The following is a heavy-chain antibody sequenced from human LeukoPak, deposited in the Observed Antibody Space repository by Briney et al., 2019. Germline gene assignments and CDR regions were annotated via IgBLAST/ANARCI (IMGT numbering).Heavy chain of an antibody. J-gene: IGHJ3*02. CDR2: IYSGGGT. CDR3: ARGGGDNAFDI. Sequence: VGSLRLSCAASGFTVSSNYMSWVRQAPGKGLEWVSVIYSGGGTYYTDSVKGRFTISRDNSKNTLYLQMNSLRAEDTPVYYCARGGGDNAFDIWGQGTMVTVSS. CDR1: GFTVSSNY. D-gene: IGHD2-21*02. V-gene: IGHV3-53*01.